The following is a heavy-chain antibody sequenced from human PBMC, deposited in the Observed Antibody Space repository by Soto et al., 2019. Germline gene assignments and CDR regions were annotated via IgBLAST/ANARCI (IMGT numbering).Heavy chain of an antibody. CDR1: GVSLTSGNW. Sequence: SETLSLTCAVSGVSLTSGNWWTWVRQSPQRGLEYIGEIFHDGTANYYPSFERRVAMSVDTSRNQFSLKLTSVTAADTAVYFCARLVYDTRPNYMCFDFWGPGTLVTVSS. J-gene: IGHJ4*02. CDR2: IFHDGTA. CDR3: ARLVYDTRPNYMCFDF. V-gene: IGHV4-4*02. D-gene: IGHD6-6*01.